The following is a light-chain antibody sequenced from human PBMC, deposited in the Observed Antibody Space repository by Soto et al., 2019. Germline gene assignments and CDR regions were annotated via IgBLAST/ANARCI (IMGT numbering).Light chain of an antibody. J-gene: IGLJ2*01. CDR1: TGAVTSNHH. V-gene: IGLV7-46*01. CDR2: DTS. Sequence: QAVVTQEXSLTXSPGGXVTLXCGSSTGAVTSNHHPYWFQQKAGQAPRTLIYDTSNKHSWTPARFSGSLLGDKAALTLSGAQPEDEAQYYCLLSYNAARVFGGGTQLTVL. CDR3: LLSYNAARV.